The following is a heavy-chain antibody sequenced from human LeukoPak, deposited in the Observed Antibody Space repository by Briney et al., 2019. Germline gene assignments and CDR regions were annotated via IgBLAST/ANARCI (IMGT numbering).Heavy chain of an antibody. CDR3: ASGGGGYGYYYYYMDV. J-gene: IGHJ6*03. CDR2: IYSGGST. D-gene: IGHD5-12*01. V-gene: IGHV3-53*01. CDR1: GFTVSSNY. Sequence: GGSLRLSCAASGFTVSSNYMSWVRQAPGKGLEWVSVIYSGGSTYYADSVKGRFTISRDNAKNSLYLQMNSLRAEDTAVYYCASGGGGYGYYYYYMDVWGKGASVTVSS.